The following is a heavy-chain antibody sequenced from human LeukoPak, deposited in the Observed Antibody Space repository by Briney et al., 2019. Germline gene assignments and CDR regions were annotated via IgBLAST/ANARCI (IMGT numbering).Heavy chain of an antibody. Sequence: PSETLSLTCTVSGGSISSGGYYWSWIRQHPGKGLEWIGYIYYSRSTYYNPSLKSRVIISVDTSKNQFSLNLSSVTAADTAVYYCAAHYYDSSGYYYSDYWGQGTLVTVSS. CDR1: GGSISSGGYY. J-gene: IGHJ4*02. V-gene: IGHV4-31*03. CDR3: AAHYYDSSGYYYSDY. CDR2: IYYSRST. D-gene: IGHD3-22*01.